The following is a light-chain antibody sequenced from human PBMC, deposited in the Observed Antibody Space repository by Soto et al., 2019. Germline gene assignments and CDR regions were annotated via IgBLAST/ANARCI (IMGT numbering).Light chain of an antibody. J-gene: IGLJ1*01. Sequence: QSVLTQPPSASGTPGQRVTISCSGSSSNIGSFYIDWYQQLPGTAPKLLIYSNNQRPSGVPDRFSGSKSGTSASLAISGLQSEDEAHYYCATWDDSLNGRYVFGTGTKVTVL. V-gene: IGLV1-44*01. CDR3: ATWDDSLNGRYV. CDR2: SNN. CDR1: SSNIGSFY.